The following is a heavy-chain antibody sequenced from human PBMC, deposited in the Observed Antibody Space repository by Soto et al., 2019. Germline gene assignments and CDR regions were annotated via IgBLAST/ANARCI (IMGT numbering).Heavy chain of an antibody. CDR3: ARTYDSNGYANEFDS. J-gene: IGHJ4*02. D-gene: IGHD3-22*01. CDR2: IYDSGIT. CDR1: GRSINSYY. V-gene: IGHV4-59*01. Sequence: PSETLSLTCNVSGRSINSYYWSWVRQPPGKGLEWIGYIYDSGITSYNPSLKSRVTMSADTSRNQFSLKLTSVTGADTAVYYCARTYDSNGYANEFDSWGQGSLGTGS.